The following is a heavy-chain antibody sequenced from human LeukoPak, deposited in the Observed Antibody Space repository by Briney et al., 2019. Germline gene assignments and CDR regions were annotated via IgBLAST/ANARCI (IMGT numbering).Heavy chain of an antibody. CDR1: GGSISSSSYY. V-gene: IGHV4-39*01. CDR2: IYYSGST. Sequence: PSETLSLTCTVSGGSISSSSYYWGWIRQPPGKGLEWIGTIYYSGSTYYNPSLKSRVTISVDTSQNQFSLRLSSVTAADTAVYYCARGTTVRSSTRLQYWGQGILVTVSS. J-gene: IGHJ4*02. CDR3: ARGTTVRSSTRLQY. D-gene: IGHD4-17*01.